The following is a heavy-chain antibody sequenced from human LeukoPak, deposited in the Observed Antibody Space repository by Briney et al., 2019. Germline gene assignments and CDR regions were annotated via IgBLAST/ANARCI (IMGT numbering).Heavy chain of an antibody. CDR3: ARVSTSGCSCPTCLVFDI. V-gene: IGHV1-2*02. Sequence: GASVKVSCKASGYTFTGHYIHWVRQAPGQGVEWMGWINSNSGGTNYAQKFQGRVTITRDTSVSTAYMEVSRLTSHDTAVYYCARVSTSGCSCPTCLVFDIWGQGTVVTVSP. CDR1: GYTFTGHY. J-gene: IGHJ3*02. D-gene: IGHD2-15*01. CDR2: INSNSGGT.